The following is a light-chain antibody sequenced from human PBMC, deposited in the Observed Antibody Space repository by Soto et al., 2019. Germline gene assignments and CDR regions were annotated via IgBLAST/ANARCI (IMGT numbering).Light chain of an antibody. CDR3: RQYSSSPRT. J-gene: IGKJ1*01. CDR1: QSVCSRSNNNNY. V-gene: IGKV4-1*01. Sequence: DVVMTQSPESLTVSLGERATINCRSSQSVCSRSNNNNYLAWYQLKPGQPPKLLIYWASTRESGVPARFSGSGSWRDFSLTINNVQAEDVAVYCCRQYSSSPRTFGLGNKVPIK. CDR2: WAS.